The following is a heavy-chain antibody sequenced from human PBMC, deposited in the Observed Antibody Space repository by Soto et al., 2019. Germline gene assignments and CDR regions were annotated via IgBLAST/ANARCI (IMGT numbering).Heavy chain of an antibody. Sequence: GGSLRLSCAASGFTFSSYGMHWVRQAPGKGLEWVAVISYDGSNKYYADSVKGRFTISRDNSKNTLYLQMNSLRAEDTAVYYCAKDQYWGGDCADSSGPYYWGQGTLVTVSS. CDR2: ISYDGSNK. D-gene: IGHD2-21*02. CDR3: AKDQYWGGDCADSSGPYY. CDR1: GFTFSSYG. V-gene: IGHV3-30*18. J-gene: IGHJ4*02.